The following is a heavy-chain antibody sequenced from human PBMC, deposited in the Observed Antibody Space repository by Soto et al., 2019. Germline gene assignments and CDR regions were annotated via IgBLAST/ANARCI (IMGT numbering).Heavy chain of an antibody. D-gene: IGHD3-22*01. J-gene: IGHJ5*02. CDR2: IYYRGST. Sequence: SETLSLTCTVSGGSISSYYWRCIRQPPGKGLEWIGYIYYRGSTNYNPSLKSRVTISVDTSKNQFSLKLSSVTAADTAVYYCGREEGSHYYDSSGTWFDAWGQGTMVTVSS. CDR3: GREEGSHYYDSSGTWFDA. V-gene: IGHV4-59*01. CDR1: GGSISSYY.